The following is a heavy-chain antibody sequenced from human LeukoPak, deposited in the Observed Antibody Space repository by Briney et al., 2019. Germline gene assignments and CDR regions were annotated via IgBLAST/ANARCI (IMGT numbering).Heavy chain of an antibody. V-gene: IGHV4-39*07. J-gene: IGHJ4*02. CDR1: GGSISNSSYY. Sequence: SETLSLTCTVSGGSISNSSYYWGWIRQPPGKGLEWIGSIYYSGSTYYNPSLKSRVTISVGTSKSQFSLKLSSVTAADTAVYYCARVDGGFDYWGQGTLVTVSS. CDR3: ARVDGGFDY. D-gene: IGHD4-23*01. CDR2: IYYSGST.